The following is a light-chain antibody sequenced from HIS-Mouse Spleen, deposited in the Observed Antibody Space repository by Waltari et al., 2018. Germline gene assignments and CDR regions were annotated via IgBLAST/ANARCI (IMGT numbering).Light chain of an antibody. CDR1: KLGYKY. J-gene: IGLJ2*01. Sequence: SYELTQPPSVSVSPGQTASITCSGGKLGYKYAGWSQQKPGKSPVLVIHQDSKRPSGFPERFSGSNSGNTATLTISGTQAMDEADYYGQAWDSSYSVFGGGTKLTVL. CDR2: QDS. CDR3: QAWDSSYSV. V-gene: IGLV3-1*01.